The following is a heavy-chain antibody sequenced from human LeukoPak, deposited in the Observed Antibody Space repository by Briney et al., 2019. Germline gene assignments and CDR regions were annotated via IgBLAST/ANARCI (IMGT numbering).Heavy chain of an antibody. CDR1: GFPFSSYA. D-gene: IGHD3-10*01. Sequence: GGSLRLSCSASGFPFSSYAMHWVRQAPGKGLEWVAVISSDGSNAYYADSVKGRFTMSRDNSKNTLFVQMNSLRAEDTAVYYCAKDLSGRKGPFDYWGQGTLVTVSP. CDR2: ISSDGSNA. CDR3: AKDLSGRKGPFDY. J-gene: IGHJ4*02. V-gene: IGHV3-30*04.